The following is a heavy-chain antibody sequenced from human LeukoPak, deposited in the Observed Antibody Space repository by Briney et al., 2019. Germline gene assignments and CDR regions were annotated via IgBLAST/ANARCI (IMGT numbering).Heavy chain of an antibody. CDR3: ARDYTAMGLYYFDY. V-gene: IGHV3-21*01. CDR2: ISSSSYI. CDR1: GFTFSSYS. J-gene: IGHJ4*02. D-gene: IGHD5-18*01. Sequence: GGSLRLSCAASGFTFSSYSMNWVRQAPGKGLEWVSSISSSSYIYYADSVKGRFTISRDNAKNSLYLQMNSLRAEDTAVYYCARDYTAMGLYYFDYWGQGTLVTVSS.